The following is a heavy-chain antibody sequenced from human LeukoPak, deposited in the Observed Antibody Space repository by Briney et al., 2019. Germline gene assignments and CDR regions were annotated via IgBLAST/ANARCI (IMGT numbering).Heavy chain of an antibody. V-gene: IGHV1-24*01. Sequence: ASVNVSCKVSGYTLTELSMHWVRQAPGKGLEWMGGFDPEDGETIYPQKFQGRVTMTEDTSTDTAYMELSSLRSEDTAVYYCATFPRGHLKWEVNAFDIWGQGTMVTVSS. CDR2: FDPEDGET. CDR3: ATFPRGHLKWEVNAFDI. CDR1: GYTLTELS. J-gene: IGHJ3*02. D-gene: IGHD1-26*01.